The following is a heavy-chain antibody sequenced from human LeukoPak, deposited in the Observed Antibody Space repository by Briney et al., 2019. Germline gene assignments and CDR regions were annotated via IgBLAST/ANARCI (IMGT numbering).Heavy chain of an antibody. CDR3: AVGITILGVAASFDS. J-gene: IGHJ4*02. CDR1: GASYNAYY. V-gene: IGHV4-34*12. CDR2: IVHRGTG. D-gene: IGHD3-3*01. Sequence: PSETLSLTCAVYGASYNAYYWSWIRKPPRKGLERIGDIVHRGTGTYDQSPKSRLTISADASKNQFSLKLNSVTDADTAVYYCAVGITILGVAASFDSWGQGNLVIVSS.